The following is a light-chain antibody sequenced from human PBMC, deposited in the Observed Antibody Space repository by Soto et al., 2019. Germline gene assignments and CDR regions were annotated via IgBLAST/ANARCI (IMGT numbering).Light chain of an antibody. Sequence: QSVLTQPASVSGSPGQSITIFCTGTSSDVGGYNYVSWYQQHPGKAPKLMIYDVSNRPSGVSNRFSGSKSGNTASLTISGLQAEYEADYNCSSYTSSSTFYVFGTGTKLTVL. CDR1: SSDVGGYNY. J-gene: IGLJ1*01. V-gene: IGLV2-14*01. CDR3: SSYTSSSTFYV. CDR2: DVS.